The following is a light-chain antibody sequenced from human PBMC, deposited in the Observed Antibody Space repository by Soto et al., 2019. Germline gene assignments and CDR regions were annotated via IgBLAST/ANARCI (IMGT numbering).Light chain of an antibody. Sequence: EIVLTQSPDALSFSPGERATLSCRASQSVSSYLAWYQQKPGQAPRLLIYDASNRATGIPARFSGSGSGTDFTLTISSLEPEDFAFYYCQHRSNWPVTLGQGTRLEIK. CDR1: QSVSSY. J-gene: IGKJ5*01. CDR3: QHRSNWPVT. CDR2: DAS. V-gene: IGKV3-11*01.